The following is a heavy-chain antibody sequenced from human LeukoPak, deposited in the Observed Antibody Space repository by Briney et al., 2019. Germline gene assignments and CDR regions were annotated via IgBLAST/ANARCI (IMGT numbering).Heavy chain of an antibody. CDR3: ASPSDYFDY. CDR2: ISSSGSTI. CDR1: GFTFSSYE. V-gene: IGHV3-48*03. J-gene: IGHJ4*02. Sequence: GGSLRLSCAASGFTFSSYEMNWVRQAPGKGLEWVSYISSSGSTIYYADSVKGRFTISRDNAKNSLYLQMNSLRAEDTAVYYCASPSDYFDYWGQVTLVTVSS. D-gene: IGHD2-2*01.